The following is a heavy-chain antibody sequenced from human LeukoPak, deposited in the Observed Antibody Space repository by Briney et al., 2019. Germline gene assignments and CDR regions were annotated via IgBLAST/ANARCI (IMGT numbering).Heavy chain of an antibody. V-gene: IGHV1-2*02. J-gene: IGHJ3*02. CDR1: GYTFTGYY. CDR2: INPNSGGT. D-gene: IGHD6-13*01. Sequence: ASVKVSCKASGYTFTGYYMHWVRQAPGQGLEWMGWINPNSGGTNYAQKFQGRVTMTRDTSISTAYMELSRLRSDDTAVYYCAREHWRQQLVAFDIWGQGTMVTVSS. CDR3: AREHWRQQLVAFDI.